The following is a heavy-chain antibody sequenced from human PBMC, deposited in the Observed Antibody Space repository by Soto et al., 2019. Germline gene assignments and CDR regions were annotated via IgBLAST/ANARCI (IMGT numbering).Heavy chain of an antibody. CDR1: GFTFSSYG. V-gene: IGHV3-33*01. Sequence: GGSLRLSCAASGFTFSSYGMHWVRQAPGKGLEWVAVIWYDGSNKYYADSVKGRFTISRDNSKNTLYLQMNSLRAEDTAVYYCARDVDSSSWYYYYGMDVWGQGTTVTVSS. CDR2: IWYDGSNK. D-gene: IGHD6-13*01. CDR3: ARDVDSSSWYYYYGMDV. J-gene: IGHJ6*02.